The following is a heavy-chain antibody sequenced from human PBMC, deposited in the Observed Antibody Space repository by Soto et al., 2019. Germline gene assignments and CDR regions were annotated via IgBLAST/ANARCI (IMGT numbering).Heavy chain of an antibody. J-gene: IGHJ5*02. CDR3: AKNRQFRCYYATAAHYDT. D-gene: IGHD3-10*01. CDR1: GFTFKNYY. V-gene: IGHV3-23*01. Sequence: GGSLRLSCVASGFTFKNYYRRWIRQAPGKGLEWVSGISGSGGVTYYADSVKGRFTISRDNSKNTLYLQMNSLRAEDTAIYYCAKNRQFRCYYATAAHYDTWAQGTLLTVSS. CDR2: ISGSGGVT.